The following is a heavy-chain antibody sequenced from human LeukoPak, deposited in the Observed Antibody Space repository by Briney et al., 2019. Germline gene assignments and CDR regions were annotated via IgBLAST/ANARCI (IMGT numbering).Heavy chain of an antibody. J-gene: IGHJ4*02. Sequence: GASVKVSCKTSGYTFSAFYIHWVRQAPGQGLEWMGWISAYNGNTNYAQKLQGRVTMTTDTSTSTAYMELRSLRSDDTAVYYCARDGNSGYDYLGSHFDYWGQGTLVTVSS. CDR3: ARDGNSGYDYLGSHFDY. V-gene: IGHV1-18*04. CDR1: GYTFSAFY. CDR2: ISAYNGNT. D-gene: IGHD5-12*01.